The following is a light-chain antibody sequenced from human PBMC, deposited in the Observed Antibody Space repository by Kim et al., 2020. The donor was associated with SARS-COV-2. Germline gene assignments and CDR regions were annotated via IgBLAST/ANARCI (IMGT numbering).Light chain of an antibody. CDR1: SSNIGPNS. CDR2: KTD. CDR3: SAWDDSLNGHVV. Sequence: ELTQPPSASGTPGQRVTISCSGSSSNIGPNSVNWYQQVPGTAPKLLLYKTDQRPSGVPDRFSGSKSGTSASLASSGLQSEDEADYYCSAWDDSLNGHVVFGGGTQLTVL. V-gene: IGLV1-44*01. J-gene: IGLJ2*01.